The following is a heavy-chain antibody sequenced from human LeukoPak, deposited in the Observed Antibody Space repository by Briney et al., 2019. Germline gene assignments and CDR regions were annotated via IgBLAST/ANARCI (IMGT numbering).Heavy chain of an antibody. D-gene: IGHD3-16*01. CDR1: GGSFSGYY. CDR2: INHSGST. V-gene: IGHV4-34*01. CDR3: ARSPGWGRYED. Sequence: PSETLSLTCAVYGGSFSGYYWSWIRQPPGKGLEWIGEINHSGSTNYNPSLKSRVTISVDTSKNQFSLKLSSVTAADTAVYYCARSPGWGRYEDWGQGTLVTVSS. J-gene: IGHJ4*02.